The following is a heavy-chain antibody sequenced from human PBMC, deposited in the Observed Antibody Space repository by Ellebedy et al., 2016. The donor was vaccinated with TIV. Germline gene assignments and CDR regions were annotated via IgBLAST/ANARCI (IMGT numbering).Heavy chain of an antibody. J-gene: IGHJ3*02. V-gene: IGHV3-23*01. CDR1: GFTFSSYA. CDR2: ISGSGGST. D-gene: IGHD6-19*01. Sequence: GESLKISXAASGFTFSSYAMSWVRQAPGKGLEWVSAISGSGGSTYYADSVKGRFTISRDNSKNTLYLQMNSLRAEDTAVYYCAKDREIAVAGIDAFDIWGQGTMVTVSS. CDR3: AKDREIAVAGIDAFDI.